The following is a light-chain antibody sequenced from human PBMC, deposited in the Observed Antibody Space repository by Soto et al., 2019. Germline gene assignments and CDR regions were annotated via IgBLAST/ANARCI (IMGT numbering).Light chain of an antibody. J-gene: IGLJ1*01. CDR2: DIN. Sequence: QSALTQPASVSGSPGQSITISCTGTSSDVGNYIFVSWYRQHPGKAPKLMIYDINNRPSGVSNRFFGSKADNTATLTVSGLQAEDEADYYCCSYTSFSTYVFGTGTKLTVL. V-gene: IGLV2-14*01. CDR1: SSDVGNYIF. CDR3: CSYTSFSTYV.